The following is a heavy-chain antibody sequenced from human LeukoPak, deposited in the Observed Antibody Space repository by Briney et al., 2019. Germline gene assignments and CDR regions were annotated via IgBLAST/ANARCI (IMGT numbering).Heavy chain of an antibody. CDR1: GFTFSSYS. Sequence: GGSPRLSCAASGFTFSSYSMNWVRQAPGKGLEWVSSISSSSSYIYYADSVKGRFTISRDNAKNSLYLQMNSLRAEDTAVYYCASSAGTANFGYWGQGTLVTVSS. V-gene: IGHV3-21*01. D-gene: IGHD6-13*01. CDR3: ASSAGTANFGY. J-gene: IGHJ4*02. CDR2: ISSSSSYI.